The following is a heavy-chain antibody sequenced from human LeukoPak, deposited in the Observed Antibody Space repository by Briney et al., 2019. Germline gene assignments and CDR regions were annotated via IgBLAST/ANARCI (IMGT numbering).Heavy chain of an antibody. D-gene: IGHD3-3*01. CDR1: GGSISSSSYY. Sequence: SETLSLTCTVSGGSISSSSYYWGWIRQPPGKGLEWIGSIYYSGSTYYNPSLKSRVTISVDTSKNQFSLKLSSVAAADTAVYYCATLFWSVAHWGQGTPVTVSS. CDR3: ATLFWSVAH. J-gene: IGHJ4*02. CDR2: IYYSGST. V-gene: IGHV4-39*01.